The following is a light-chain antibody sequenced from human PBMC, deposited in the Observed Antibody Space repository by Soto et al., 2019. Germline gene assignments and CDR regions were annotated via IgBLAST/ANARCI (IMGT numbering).Light chain of an antibody. CDR3: NSYTSSFTWV. CDR2: DVS. Sequence: QSALTQPASVSGSPGQSITISCTGTSSDVGNYNYVSWYQQYPGKAPKVMIYDVSNRPSGVSNRFSGSKSGNTASLTIAGLQAEDEADYYCNSYTSSFTWVFGGGTKVTVL. CDR1: SSDVGNYNY. V-gene: IGLV2-14*01. J-gene: IGLJ3*02.